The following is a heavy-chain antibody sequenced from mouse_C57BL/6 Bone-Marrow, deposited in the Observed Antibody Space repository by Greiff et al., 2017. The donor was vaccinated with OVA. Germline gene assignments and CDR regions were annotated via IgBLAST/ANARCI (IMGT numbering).Heavy chain of an antibody. V-gene: IGHV1-81*01. D-gene: IGHD2-14*01. CDR1: GYTFTSYG. CDR2: IYPRSGNT. Sequence: VQLQESGAELARPGASVKLSCKASGYTFTSYGISWVKQRTGQGLEWIGEIYPRSGNTYYNEKFKGKATLTADKSSSTAYMELRSLTSEDSAVYFCAVRRDWYFDVWGTGTTVTVSS. J-gene: IGHJ1*03. CDR3: AVRRDWYFDV.